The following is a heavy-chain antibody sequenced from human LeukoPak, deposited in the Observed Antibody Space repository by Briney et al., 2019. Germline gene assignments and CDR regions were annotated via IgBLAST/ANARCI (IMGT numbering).Heavy chain of an antibody. CDR1: GFTFSSYG. J-gene: IGHJ4*02. CDR3: AKDPLQTN. V-gene: IGHV3-30*18. CDR2: ISYDGSNK. D-gene: IGHD5-24*01. Sequence: GGSLRLSCAASGFTFSSYGMHWVRQAPGKGLEWVAVISYDGSNKYYADSVKGRSTISRDNSKNTLYLQMNSLRAEDTAVYYCAKDPLQTNWGQGTLVTVSS.